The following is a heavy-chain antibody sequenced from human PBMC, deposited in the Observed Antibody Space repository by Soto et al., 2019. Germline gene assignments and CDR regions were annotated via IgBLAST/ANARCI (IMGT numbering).Heavy chain of an antibody. V-gene: IGHV4-34*01. J-gene: IGHJ5*02. CDR3: ARRLLLLCSSNNCPSGFDP. D-gene: IGHD2-2*01. CDR1: GESFSGHI. CDR2: INHSGSA. Sequence: SETLSLTCAVYGESFSGHIWTWIRQTPGKGLQWIGQINHSGSASYNPSLKSRVTISVHTSNSQFSLELSSVTAADTAVYYCARRLLLLCSSNNCPSGFDPWGQGILVTVS.